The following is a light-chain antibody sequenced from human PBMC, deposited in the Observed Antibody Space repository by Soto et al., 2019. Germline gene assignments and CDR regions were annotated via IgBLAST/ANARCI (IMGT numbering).Light chain of an antibody. V-gene: IGKV3-20*01. Sequence: ETVLTQSPGTLSLSPGERATLSCRASQSIRSNYLAWYRQTPGQAPRLLIYGASNRDTGIPDRFSGSGSGTDFTPVISRLEPEDFALYYCQQYGSSRWSFGQGTYVEIK. CDR3: QQYGSSRWS. CDR2: GAS. J-gene: IGKJ1*01. CDR1: QSIRSNY.